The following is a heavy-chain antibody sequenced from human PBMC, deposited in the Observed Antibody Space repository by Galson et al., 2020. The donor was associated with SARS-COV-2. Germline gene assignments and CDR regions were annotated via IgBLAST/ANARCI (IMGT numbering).Heavy chain of an antibody. CDR3: AREWVPTGGRFLDF. J-gene: IGHJ4*02. Sequence: SETLSLTCTVSGDSIHNYFWTWIRQPAGKGLEWIGSIYTTGSTDFNPSLKSRVTMSVDTSKRQVSLTLTSVTAADTAIYYCAREWVPTGGRFLDFWGQGTLVTVSS. CDR2: IYTTGST. V-gene: IGHV4-4*07. CDR1: GDSIHNYF. D-gene: IGHD1-26*01.